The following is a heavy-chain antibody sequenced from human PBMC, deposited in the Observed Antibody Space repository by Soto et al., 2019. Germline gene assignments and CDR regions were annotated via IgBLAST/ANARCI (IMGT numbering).Heavy chain of an antibody. Sequence: EVQLVESGGGLVQPGGSLKLSCAASGFTFSGSAMHWVRQASGKGLEWVGRIRSKANSYATAYAASVKGRFTISRDDSKNTAYLQMNSLKTEDTAVYYCTPIAAPGTGWFDPWGQGTLVTVSS. D-gene: IGHD6-13*01. J-gene: IGHJ5*02. CDR3: TPIAAPGTGWFDP. V-gene: IGHV3-73*02. CDR1: GFTFSGSA. CDR2: IRSKANSYAT.